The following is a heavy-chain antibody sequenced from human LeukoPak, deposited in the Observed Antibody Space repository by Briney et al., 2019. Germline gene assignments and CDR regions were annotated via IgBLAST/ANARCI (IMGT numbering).Heavy chain of an antibody. CDR2: IYYSGST. Sequence: SETLSLTCTVSGGSISSSSYYWGWIRQPPGKGLEWIGSIYYSGSTYYNPSLKSRVTISVDTSKNQFSLKLSSVTAADTAVYYCARVWLQSVAFDYWGQGTLVTVSS. J-gene: IGHJ4*02. V-gene: IGHV4-39*07. CDR1: GGSISSSSYY. D-gene: IGHD5-24*01. CDR3: ARVWLQSVAFDY.